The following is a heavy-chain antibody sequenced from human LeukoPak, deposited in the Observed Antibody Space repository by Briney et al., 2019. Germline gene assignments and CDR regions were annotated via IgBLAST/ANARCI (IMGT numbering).Heavy chain of an antibody. Sequence: SETLSLTCTVSGDSTSNFYWNWIRQSPGKGLEWIGNIHYSGSSVYNPSLQSRVTITIDTSRRQFFLKLNSVTAADTAVYFRALAPNSNWFDFWGPGTLVTVSS. CDR1: GDSTSNFY. CDR3: ALAPNSNWFDF. D-gene: IGHD2-8*01. CDR2: IHYSGSS. J-gene: IGHJ5*01. V-gene: IGHV4-59*03.